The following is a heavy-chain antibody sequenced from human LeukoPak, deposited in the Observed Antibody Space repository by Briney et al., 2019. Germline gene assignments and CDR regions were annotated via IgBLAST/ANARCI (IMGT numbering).Heavy chain of an antibody. CDR2: VEKNGKIV. J-gene: IGHJ5*01. V-gene: IGHV3-74*01. Sequence: GGSLRLSCTASGLTFSTYWMHWVRQAPGKGLEWVARVEKNGKIVYADSVRGRFTISRDIATNMMYLQMNSLKADDTAVYYCARDIPHNWLDSWGQGTLVIVPS. CDR1: GLTFSTYW. D-gene: IGHD2-21*01. CDR3: ARDIPHNWLDS.